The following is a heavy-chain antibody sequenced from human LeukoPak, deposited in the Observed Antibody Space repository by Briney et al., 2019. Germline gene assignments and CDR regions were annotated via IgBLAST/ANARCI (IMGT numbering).Heavy chain of an antibody. Sequence: PGESLRISCNGSGYTFSSYWIGWVRQMPGKGLEWMGIIYPGDSDTRYSPSLQGQVTISVDTSIGTPCLQWSSLKASDTAIYYCARQNDFRLDYWGQGTLVTVSS. CDR2: IYPGDSDT. V-gene: IGHV5-51*01. CDR3: ARQNDFRLDY. J-gene: IGHJ4*02. CDR1: GYTFSSYW. D-gene: IGHD3-3*01.